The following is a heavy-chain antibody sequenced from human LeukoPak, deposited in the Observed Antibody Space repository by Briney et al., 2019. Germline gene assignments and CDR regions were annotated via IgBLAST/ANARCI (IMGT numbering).Heavy chain of an antibody. D-gene: IGHD3-22*01. CDR3: ASWSSTMIVVVIQKGAFDI. V-gene: IGHV4-4*07. J-gene: IGHJ3*02. CDR1: GVSISSYY. Sequence: SETLSLTCTVSGVSISSYYWTWIRQSAGKGLEWIGRIYTSGSTYYNPSLKSRVSMSVDTSKNQFSLKLGSVTAADTAVYYCASWSSTMIVVVIQKGAFDIWGQGTMVTVSS. CDR2: IYTSGST.